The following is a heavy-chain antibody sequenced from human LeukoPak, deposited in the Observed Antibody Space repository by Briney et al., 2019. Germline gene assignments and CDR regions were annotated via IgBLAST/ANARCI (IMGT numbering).Heavy chain of an antibody. V-gene: IGHV3-48*04. CDR2: ISSSSSTI. J-gene: IGHJ6*03. CDR3: ARPYIYDFWSGYYISLSPSHYYYMDV. D-gene: IGHD3-3*01. CDR1: GFTFSSYS. Sequence: PGGSLRLSCAASGFTFSSYSMNWVRQAPGKGLEWVSYISSSSSTIYYADSVKGRFTISRDNAKNSLYLQMNSLRAEDTAVYYCARPYIYDFWSGYYISLSPSHYYYMDVWGKGTTVTVSS.